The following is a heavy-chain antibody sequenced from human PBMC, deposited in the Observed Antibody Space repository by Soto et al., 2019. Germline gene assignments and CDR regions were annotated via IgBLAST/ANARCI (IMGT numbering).Heavy chain of an antibody. Sequence: GESLKISCAASGFTFSNAWMSWVRQAPGKGLEWVGRIKSKTDGGTTDYAAPVKGRFTISRDDSKNTLYLQMNSLKTEDTAVYYCTTPYGDYDDYWGQGTLVTVSS. V-gene: IGHV3-15*01. J-gene: IGHJ4*02. D-gene: IGHD4-17*01. CDR3: TTPYGDYDDY. CDR1: GFTFSNAW. CDR2: IKSKTDGGTT.